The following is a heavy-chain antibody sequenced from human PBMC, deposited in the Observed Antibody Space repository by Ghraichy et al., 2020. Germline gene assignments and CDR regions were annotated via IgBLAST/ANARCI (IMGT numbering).Heavy chain of an antibody. D-gene: IGHD3-3*01. CDR2: IYWDDDK. J-gene: IGHJ2*01. CDR3: AHLRFLEWFPIRPPAAYWYFDL. V-gene: IGHV2-5*02. Sequence: SGPTLVKPTQTLTLTCTFSGFSLSTSGVGVGWIRQPPGKALEWLALIYWDDDKRYSPSLKSRLTITKDTSKNQVVLTMTNMNPVDTATYYCAHLRFLEWFPIRPPAAYWYFDLWGRGTLVTVSS. CDR1: GFSLSTSGVG.